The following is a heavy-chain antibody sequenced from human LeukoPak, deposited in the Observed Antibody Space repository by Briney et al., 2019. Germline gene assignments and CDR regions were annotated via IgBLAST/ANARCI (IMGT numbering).Heavy chain of an antibody. CDR2: IIPIFGTA. CDR3: ASEPPSGWYNANWFDP. Sequence: SVKVSCKASGGTFSSYAISWVRQAPGQGLEWMGGIIPIFGTANYAQKFQGRVTITADESTSTAYMELSSLRAEDTAVYYCASEPPSGWYNANWFDPWGQGTLVTVSS. D-gene: IGHD6-19*01. V-gene: IGHV1-69*13. CDR1: GGTFSSYA. J-gene: IGHJ5*02.